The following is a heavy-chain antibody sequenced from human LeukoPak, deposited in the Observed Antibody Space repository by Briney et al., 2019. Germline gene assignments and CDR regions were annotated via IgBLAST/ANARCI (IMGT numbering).Heavy chain of an antibody. CDR3: ARGNYYCGGDCYTAEYFQH. J-gene: IGHJ1*01. CDR2: IKQDGTEK. D-gene: IGHD2-21*02. CDR1: GFTFGTYW. Sequence: GGSLRLSCAASGFTFGTYWMGWVRHAPGKGMEWVANIKQDGTEKSYVDSVKGRFTISRDNAKNSLYLQMDSLRAEDTAVYYCARGNYYCGGDCYTAEYFQHWGQGTLVTVSS. V-gene: IGHV3-7*01.